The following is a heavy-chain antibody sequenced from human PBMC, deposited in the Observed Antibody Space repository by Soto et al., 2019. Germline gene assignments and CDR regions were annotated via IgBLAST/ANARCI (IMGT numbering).Heavy chain of an antibody. J-gene: IGHJ6*02. CDR2: IIPIFGTA. D-gene: IGHD2-15*01. V-gene: IGHV1-69*01. CDR3: ARAGYCSGGSCYSDDYYYYGMDV. Sequence: QVQLVQSGAEVKKPGSSVKVSCKASGGTFSSYAISWVRQARGQGLEWMGGIIPIFGTANYAQKFQGRVTITADESTSTAYMELSSLRSEDTAVYYCARAGYCSGGSCYSDDYYYYGMDVWGQGTTVTVSS. CDR1: GGTFSSYA.